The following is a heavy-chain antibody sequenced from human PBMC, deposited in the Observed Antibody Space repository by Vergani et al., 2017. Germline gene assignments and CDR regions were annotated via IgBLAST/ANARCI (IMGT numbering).Heavy chain of an antibody. CDR2: ISAYNGNT. Sequence: QVQLVQSGAEVKKPGASVKVSCKASGYTFTSYGISWVRQAPGQGLEWMGWISAYNGNTNYAQKLQGRVTMTTDTSTSTAYMELRRLRSDDTAVYYCARDSPEVQHPLDYYYGMDVWGQGTTVTVSS. V-gene: IGHV1-18*01. D-gene: IGHD1-14*01. CDR3: ARDSPEVQHPLDYYYGMDV. J-gene: IGHJ6*02. CDR1: GYTFTSYG.